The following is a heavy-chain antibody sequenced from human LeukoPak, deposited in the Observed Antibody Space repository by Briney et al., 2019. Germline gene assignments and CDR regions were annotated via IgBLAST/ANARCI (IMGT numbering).Heavy chain of an antibody. CDR2: ISSSSKTI. V-gene: IGHV3-48*02. CDR1: GFTFSSYE. CDR3: ARDQGIFDY. Sequence: GGSLRLSCAASGFTFSSYEMNWVRQAPGKGLEWVSYISSSSKTIYYADSVKGRFTISRDNAKNSLYLQRNSLRDEDSAVYNCARDQGIFDYWGQGTLVTVSS. J-gene: IGHJ4*02.